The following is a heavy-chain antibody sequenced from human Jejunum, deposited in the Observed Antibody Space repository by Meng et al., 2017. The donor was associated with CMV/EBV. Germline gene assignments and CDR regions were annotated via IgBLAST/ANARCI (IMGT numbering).Heavy chain of an antibody. J-gene: IGHJ4*02. D-gene: IGHD3-3*01. CDR3: ARRHDFDLYFDY. CDR2: INPNTAAT. V-gene: IGHV1-2*06. Sequence: KTSGYTFTGYFIHWVRQAPGQGLEWMGRINPNTAATDYAQKFQGRVTMIGDTSTNTVYLEMSRLRSGDTAVYYCARRHDFDLYFDYWGQGSLVTVSS. CDR1: GYTFTGYF.